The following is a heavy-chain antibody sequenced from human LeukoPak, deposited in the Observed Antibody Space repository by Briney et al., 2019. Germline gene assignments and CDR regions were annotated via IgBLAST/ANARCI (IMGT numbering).Heavy chain of an antibody. J-gene: IGHJ6*03. V-gene: IGHV4-39*01. Sequence: SETLSLTCTVSGGSFSGSYYWGGSREPPGKGLEGIGSICCGGRIYYNPALKSRVTISVDTSKNHFSLKLSSVTAADTAVYYCARHPLVAHYYYYYMDVWGKGTTVTISS. CDR2: ICCGGRI. CDR3: ARHPLVAHYYYYYMDV. CDR1: GGSFSGSYY. D-gene: IGHD2-8*02.